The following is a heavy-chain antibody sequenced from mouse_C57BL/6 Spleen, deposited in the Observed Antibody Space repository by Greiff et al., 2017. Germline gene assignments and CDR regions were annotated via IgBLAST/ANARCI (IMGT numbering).Heavy chain of an antibody. CDR1: GYSITSGYY. J-gene: IGHJ1*03. V-gene: IGHV3-6*01. D-gene: IGHD3-2*02. CDR2: ISYDGSN. Sequence: EVQLQESGPGLVKPSQSLSLTCSVTGYSITSGYYWNWIRQFPGNKLEWMGYISYDGSNNYNPSLKNRISITRDTSKNQFFLKLNSVTTEDTATYYCARDSSGYGYFDVWGTGTTVTVSS. CDR3: ARDSSGYGYFDV.